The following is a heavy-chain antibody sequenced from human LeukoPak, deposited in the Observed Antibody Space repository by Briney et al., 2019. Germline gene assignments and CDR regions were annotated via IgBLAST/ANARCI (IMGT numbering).Heavy chain of an antibody. CDR1: GGSISISSYY. CDR2: IYYSGST. J-gene: IGHJ6*02. Sequence: PSETLSLTCTVSGGSISISSYYWGWIRQPPGKGLEWIGSIYYSGSTYYNPSLKSRVTLSVDTSKNQFSLKLSSVTAADTAVYYCARNSVNCSGGSCYYYYYGMDVWGQGTTVTVSS. V-gene: IGHV4-39*01. D-gene: IGHD2-15*01. CDR3: ARNSVNCSGGSCYYYYYGMDV.